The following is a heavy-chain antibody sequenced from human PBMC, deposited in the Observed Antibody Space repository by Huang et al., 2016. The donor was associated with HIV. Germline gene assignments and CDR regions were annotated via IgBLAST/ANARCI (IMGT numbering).Heavy chain of an antibody. CDR1: GYTFSSHA. CDR2: INGGNGDT. CDR3: ARDPLDILRHFDF. D-gene: IGHD3-3*01. J-gene: IGHJ4*02. Sequence: QVQLVQSGAEVKKPGTSVKVSCKTSGYTFSSHALHWLRQAPGQRPEWMGWINGGNGDTKYSQKFQGRGTITSDTSANIGYMELNSLLSEDTAVYYCARDPLDILRHFDFWGQGSLVTVSS. V-gene: IGHV1-3*01.